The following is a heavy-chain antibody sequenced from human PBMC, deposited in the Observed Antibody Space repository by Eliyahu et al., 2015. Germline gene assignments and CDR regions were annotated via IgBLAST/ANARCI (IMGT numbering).Heavy chain of an antibody. D-gene: IGHD3-3*01. Sequence: QVQLVQSGAEAKMTGASVXVSCKASGYTFTDHYVHXVRQAPGQGLEWMGWINPNSGDTKPAQRFQGRVTMTRDTSISTVYLEVNRLRIDDTAVYFCARDGLWSNNWFDRWGQGTLVTVSS. V-gene: IGHV1-2*02. J-gene: IGHJ5*02. CDR1: GYTFTDHY. CDR3: ARDGLWSNNWFDR. CDR2: INPNSGDT.